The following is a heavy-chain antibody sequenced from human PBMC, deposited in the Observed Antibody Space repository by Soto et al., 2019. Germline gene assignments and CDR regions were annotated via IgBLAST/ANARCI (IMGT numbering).Heavy chain of an antibody. CDR2: INSDGSNK. D-gene: IGHD2-15*01. V-gene: IGHV3-74*01. J-gene: IGHJ4*02. CDR1: GFTFSNSW. Sequence: GGSLRLSCAASGFTFSNSWMHWVRQAPGKGLVWVSRINSDGSNKYYADSVKGRFTISRDNSKNTLYLQMNSLRAEDTAVYYCARDRVGRNFDYWGQGTLVTVSS. CDR3: ARDRVGRNFDY.